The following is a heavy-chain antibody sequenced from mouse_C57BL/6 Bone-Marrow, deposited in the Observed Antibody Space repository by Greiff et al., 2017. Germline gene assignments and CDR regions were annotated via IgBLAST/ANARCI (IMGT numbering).Heavy chain of an antibody. J-gene: IGHJ2*01. CDR1: GYTFTSYW. V-gene: IGHV1-55*01. D-gene: IGHD1-1*01. CDR3: AIEGTTLDY. CDR2: IYPGSGST. Sequence: QVQLQQPGAELVKPGASVKMSCKASGYTFTSYWITWVKQRPGQGLEWIGDIYPGSGSTNYNEKFKSKATLTVDKSSSTAYMQLSSLTSEDSAVYYCAIEGTTLDYWGQGTTLTVSS.